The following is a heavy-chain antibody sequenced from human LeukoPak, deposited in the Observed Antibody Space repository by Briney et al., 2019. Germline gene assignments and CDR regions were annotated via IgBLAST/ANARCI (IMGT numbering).Heavy chain of an antibody. D-gene: IGHD1-26*01. Sequence: GGSLRLSCAASGFTFSSYWMSWVRQAPGKGLEWVANIKQDGSEKYYVDSVKGRFTISRDNAKNSLYLQMNSLRAEDTAVYYCARAYSESYGLGYYYMDVWGKGTTVTVSS. V-gene: IGHV3-7*01. CDR1: GFTFSSYW. CDR3: ARAYSESYGLGYYYMDV. CDR2: IKQDGSEK. J-gene: IGHJ6*03.